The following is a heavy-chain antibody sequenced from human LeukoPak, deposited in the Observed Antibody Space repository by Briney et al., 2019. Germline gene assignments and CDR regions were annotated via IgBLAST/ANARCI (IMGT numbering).Heavy chain of an antibody. V-gene: IGHV3-7*01. D-gene: IGHD1-1*01. CDR2: MDPSGSQK. J-gene: IGHJ4*02. CDR3: AIWTSGNY. CDR1: GFTFTPYS. Sequence: GGSLRLSCAASGFTFTPYSMNWVRQAPGKGLEWVANMDPSGSQKRYVDSVKGRFTISKDNPGTSLYLEMYSLRAEDTAIYHCAIWTSGNYWGQGTPVTVSS.